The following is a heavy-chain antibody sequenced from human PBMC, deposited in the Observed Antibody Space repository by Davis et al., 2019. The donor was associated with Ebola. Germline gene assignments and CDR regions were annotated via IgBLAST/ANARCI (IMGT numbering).Heavy chain of an antibody. Sequence: AASVKVSCKASGGTFSSYAISWVRQAPGQGLEWMGWISAYNGNTNYAQKLQGRVTMTTDTSTSTAYMELRSLRSDDTAVYYCAGPMVQGVIIRYYYGMDVWGQGTTVTVSS. CDR3: AGPMVQGVIIRYYYGMDV. CDR2: ISAYNGNT. V-gene: IGHV1-18*01. D-gene: IGHD3-10*01. CDR1: GGTFSSYA. J-gene: IGHJ6*02.